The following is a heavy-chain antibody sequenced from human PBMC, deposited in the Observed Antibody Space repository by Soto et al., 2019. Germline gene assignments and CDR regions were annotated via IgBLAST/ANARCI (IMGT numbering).Heavy chain of an antibody. CDR1: VGCSSIGYY. CDR3: ARAGVESIPTFGVVANYGMEV. CDR2: IYHSGRT. D-gene: IGHD3-3*01. J-gene: IGHJ6*02. V-gene: IGHV4-38-2*01. Sequence: SSTXSLTGAFAVGCSSIGYYFFCIRQPPGKGLDWIGSIYHSGRTYYNPSRKSRVTISVYTSKNQFSLKLSSVTAADTAVYYCARAGVESIPTFGVVANYGMEVWGQGTTV.